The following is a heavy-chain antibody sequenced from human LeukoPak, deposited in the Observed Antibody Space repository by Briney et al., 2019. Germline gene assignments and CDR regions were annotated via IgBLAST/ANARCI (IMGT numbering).Heavy chain of an antibody. V-gene: IGHV3-30*19. CDR3: ARSTMVYAIGSYFQH. D-gene: IGHD2-8*01. J-gene: IGHJ1*01. CDR2: ISYDGSNK. Sequence: GSLRLSCAASGFTFSTYGMHWVRQAPGKGLEWVAVISYDGSNKYYADSVKGRSTISRDNSKNTLYLQMNSLRAEDTAVYYCARSTMVYAIGSYFQHWGQGTLVTVSS. CDR1: GFTFSTYG.